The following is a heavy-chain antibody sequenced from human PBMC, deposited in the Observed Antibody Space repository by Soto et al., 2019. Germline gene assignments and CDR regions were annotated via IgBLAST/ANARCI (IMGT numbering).Heavy chain of an antibody. J-gene: IGHJ4*02. CDR1: GFTFSSYG. Sequence: GGSLRLSCAASGFTFSSYGMSWVRQAPGKGLEWVSVISGSGGSTKYADTVKGRFTISRDNSKNTLFLQMNSLRAEDTAVYFCAKELPAAFFDYWGQGTLVTVSS. CDR3: AKELPAAFFDY. CDR2: ISGSGGST. V-gene: IGHV3-23*01. D-gene: IGHD2-2*01.